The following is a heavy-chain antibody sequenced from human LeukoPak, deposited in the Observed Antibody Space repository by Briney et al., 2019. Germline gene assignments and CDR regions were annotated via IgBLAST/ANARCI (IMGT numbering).Heavy chain of an antibody. V-gene: IGHV1-2*02. Sequence: ASLKASCEASGYTFTGYYMHWVRQAPGQGLEWMGWINPNSGGTNYAQKFQGRVTMTRDTSISTAYMELSWLRSDDTAVYYCARVGLADCVGDCYYPFDYWGQGTLVTVSS. J-gene: IGHJ4*02. CDR2: INPNSGGT. D-gene: IGHD2-21*02. CDR3: ARVGLADCVGDCYYPFDY. CDR1: GYTFTGYY.